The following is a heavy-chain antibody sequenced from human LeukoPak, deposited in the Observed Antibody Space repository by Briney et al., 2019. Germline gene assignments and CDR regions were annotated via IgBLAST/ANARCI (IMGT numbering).Heavy chain of an antibody. CDR3: ARPGPGTSYGMDV. CDR1: GFTFSSYS. J-gene: IGHJ6*02. V-gene: IGHV3-21*01. CDR2: ISSSSSYI. D-gene: IGHD3-10*01. Sequence: GGSLRLSCAASGFTFSSYSMNWVRQAPGKGLEWVSSISSSSSYIYYADSVKGRFTISRDNSKNTLYLQMNSLRAEDTAVYYCARPGPGTSYGMDVWGQGTTVTVSS.